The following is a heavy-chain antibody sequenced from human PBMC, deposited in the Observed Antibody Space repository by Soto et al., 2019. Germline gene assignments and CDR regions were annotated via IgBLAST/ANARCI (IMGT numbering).Heavy chain of an antibody. J-gene: IGHJ5*02. Sequence: PGGSLRLSCAASGFTFSSYGMHWVRQAPGKGLEWVAVIWYDGSNKYYADSVKGRFTISRDNSKNTLYLQMNSLRAEDTAVYYCARDLGPIAAAGTGSFDPWGQGTLVTVSS. V-gene: IGHV3-33*01. CDR3: ARDLGPIAAAGTGSFDP. D-gene: IGHD6-13*01. CDR1: GFTFSSYG. CDR2: IWYDGSNK.